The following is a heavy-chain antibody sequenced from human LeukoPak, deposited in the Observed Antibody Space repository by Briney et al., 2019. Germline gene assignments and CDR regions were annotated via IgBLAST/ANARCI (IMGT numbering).Heavy chain of an antibody. J-gene: IGHJ5*02. Sequence: GASVKVSCKASGYTFTSYDINWVRQATGQGLEWMGWMNPNSGNTGYAQKFQGRVTMTRNTSISTAYMELSSLRSEDTAVYYCARRHNWNYRFDPWGQGTLVTVSS. CDR2: MNPNSGNT. V-gene: IGHV1-8*01. CDR1: GYTFTSYD. D-gene: IGHD1-7*01. CDR3: ARRHNWNYRFDP.